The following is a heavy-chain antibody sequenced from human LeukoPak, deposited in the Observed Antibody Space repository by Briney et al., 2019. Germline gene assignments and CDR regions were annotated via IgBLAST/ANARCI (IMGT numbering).Heavy chain of an antibody. V-gene: IGHV3-20*04. CDR2: INWNGGST. CDR3: ARVGYSNYYYYYMDV. Sequence: GGSLRLSCAASGFTFDDYGMSWVRQAPGEGLEWVSGINWNGGSTGYADSVKGRFTISRDNAKNSLFLQMNSLRAEDTALYYCARVGYSNYYYYYMDVWGKGTTVTVSS. J-gene: IGHJ6*03. CDR1: GFTFDDYG. D-gene: IGHD5-18*01.